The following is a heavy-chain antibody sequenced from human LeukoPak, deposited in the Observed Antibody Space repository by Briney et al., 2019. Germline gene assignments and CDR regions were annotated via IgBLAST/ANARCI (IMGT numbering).Heavy chain of an antibody. CDR2: IGTAGDT. CDR1: GFTFSCYD. Sequence: GGSLTLSCSASGFTFSCYDMHWVPPATGKGLEWVSAIGTAGDTYYPGSVEGRFTITRENAKNSLYLQMNSLRAGATAVYYCRTDRADITMRVVIHPTLDYWGQRTLVTVSS. D-gene: IGHD3-22*01. CDR3: RTDRADITMRVVIHPTLDY. J-gene: IGHJ4*02. V-gene: IGHV3-13*01.